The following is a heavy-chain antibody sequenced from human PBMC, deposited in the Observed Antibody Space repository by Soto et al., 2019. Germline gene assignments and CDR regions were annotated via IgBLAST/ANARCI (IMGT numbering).Heavy chain of an antibody. D-gene: IGHD3-10*01. CDR3: ARWPQYYYGSGSPPTYGMDV. CDR2: ISAYNGNT. V-gene: IGHV1-18*01. CDR1: GYTFTSYG. J-gene: IGHJ6*02. Sequence: ASVKVSCKASGYTFTSYGISWVRQAPGQGLEWMGWISAYNGNTNYAQKLQGRVTMTTDTSTSTAYMELRSLRSDDTAVYYCARWPQYYYGSGSPPTYGMDVWGQGTTVTVSS.